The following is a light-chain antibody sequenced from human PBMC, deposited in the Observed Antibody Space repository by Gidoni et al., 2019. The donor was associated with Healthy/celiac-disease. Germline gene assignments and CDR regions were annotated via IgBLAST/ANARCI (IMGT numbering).Light chain of an antibody. CDR3: QKYSGAPPFT. CDR1: QGISNY. J-gene: IGKJ3*01. CDR2: AAS. V-gene: IGKV1-27*01. Sequence: DTQMTQSPSSLSASVGDRVIITCRARQGISNYLAWYQQKPGRVPKLLIYAASTLQSRVPSRFSSSGSGTDFTLTISSLQPEDVATYYCQKYSGAPPFTFGPGTKVDIK.